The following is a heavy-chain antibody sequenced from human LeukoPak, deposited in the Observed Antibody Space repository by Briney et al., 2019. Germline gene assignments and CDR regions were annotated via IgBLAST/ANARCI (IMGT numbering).Heavy chain of an antibody. CDR3: ARLLGEEQVDTAMVTLGDSIDISNYFDY. V-gene: IGHV4-59*12. CDR2: VYYTGST. CDR1: GGSISSYY. J-gene: IGHJ4*02. Sequence: PSETLSLTCTVSGGSISSYYWSWVRQPPGKGLEWIGFVYYTGSTNYNPSLKSRVTISVDTSKNQFSLKLSSVTAADTAVYYCARLLGEEQVDTAMVTLGDSIDISNYFDYWGQGTLVTVSS. D-gene: IGHD5-18*01.